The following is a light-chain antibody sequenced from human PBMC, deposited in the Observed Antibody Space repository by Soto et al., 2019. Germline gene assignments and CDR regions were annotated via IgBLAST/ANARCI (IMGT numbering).Light chain of an antibody. V-gene: IGKV1-5*01. Sequence: DIQMTQSPSTLSASVGDRVNITCRASQSISSWLAWYQQKPGKAPKLLIYDASSLESGVPSRFSGSGSGTEFTLTINSLQPDDFATYYCQQYNSYSGTFGQGTKVDIK. CDR1: QSISSW. CDR3: QQYNSYSGT. CDR2: DAS. J-gene: IGKJ1*01.